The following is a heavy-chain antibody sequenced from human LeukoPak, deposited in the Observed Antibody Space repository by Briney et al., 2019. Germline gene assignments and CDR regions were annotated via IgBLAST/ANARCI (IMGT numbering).Heavy chain of an antibody. J-gene: IGHJ4*02. CDR3: ARAYYDFWSGPLDY. Sequence: SETLSLTCTVSGGSISSGSYYWSWIRQPAGKGLEWIGRIYTSGSTNYNPSLKSRVTISVDKSKNQFSLKLSSVTAADTAVYYCARAYYDFWSGPLDYWGQGTLVTVSS. CDR2: IYTSGST. CDR1: GGSISSGSYY. V-gene: IGHV4-61*02. D-gene: IGHD3-3*01.